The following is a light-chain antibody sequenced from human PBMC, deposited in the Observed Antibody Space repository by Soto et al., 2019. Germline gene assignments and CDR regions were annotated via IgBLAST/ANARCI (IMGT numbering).Light chain of an antibody. V-gene: IGLV2-14*01. Sequence: LTQPASVSGSPGQSIAISCTGTSSDVGLYNYVSWHQQHPDKVPKLIIYDVTNRPSGVSDRFSGSKSGNTASLTISGLQADDEADYYCSSFTTSSTYVFGTGTKVTVL. CDR2: DVT. CDR1: SSDVGLYNY. CDR3: SSFTTSSTYV. J-gene: IGLJ1*01.